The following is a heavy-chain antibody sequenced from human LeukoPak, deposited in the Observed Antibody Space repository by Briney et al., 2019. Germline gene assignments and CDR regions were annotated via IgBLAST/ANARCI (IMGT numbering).Heavy chain of an antibody. CDR2: MNPNSGNT. D-gene: IGHD1-1*01. CDR3: ARVPLDDFFMDV. CDR1: GYTFTSYD. J-gene: IGHJ6*03. V-gene: IGHV1-8*03. Sequence: GASVKVSCKASGYTFTSYDINWVRQATGQGLEWMGWMNPNSGNTGYAQKFQGRVTITRNTSISTAYMELSSLRSDDTAVYYCARVPLDDFFMDVWGKGTTVTVSS.